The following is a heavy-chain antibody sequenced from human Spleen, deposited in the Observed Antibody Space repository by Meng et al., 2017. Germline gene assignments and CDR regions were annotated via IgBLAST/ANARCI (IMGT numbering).Heavy chain of an antibody. CDR2: ISWDGVST. Sequence: GESLKISCAASGFTFDDYAMHWVRQAPGKGLEWVSLISWDGVSTYYADSVKGRFTISRDDSKNTLYLQMNSLRTEDTALYHCAINRAGYCSGGSCYDYWGRGTLVTVSS. D-gene: IGHD2-15*01. V-gene: IGHV3-43D*04. CDR1: GFTFDDYA. CDR3: AINRAGYCSGGSCYDY. J-gene: IGHJ4*02.